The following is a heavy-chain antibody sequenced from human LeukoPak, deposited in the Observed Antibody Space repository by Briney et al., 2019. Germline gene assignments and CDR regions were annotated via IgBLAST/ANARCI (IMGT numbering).Heavy chain of an antibody. CDR3: AKDSSSWYNYFDY. J-gene: IGHJ4*02. CDR1: GFTFSSYG. Sequence: GGSLRLSCAASGFTFSSYGMHWVRQAPGKGLEWAAVIWYDGSKKYYADSVKGRFTISRDNSKNTLYLQMNSLRAEDTAVYYCAKDSSSWYNYFDYWGQGTLVTVSS. D-gene: IGHD6-13*01. V-gene: IGHV3-33*06. CDR2: IWYDGSKK.